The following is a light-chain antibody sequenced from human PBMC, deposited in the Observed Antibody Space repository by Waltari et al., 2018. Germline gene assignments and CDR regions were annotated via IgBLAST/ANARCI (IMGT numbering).Light chain of an antibody. CDR2: DVN. CDR1: SGDIGGSDF. CDR3: RSHSTNNIVL. V-gene: IGLV2-14*01. Sequence: QSGLTQPASASASPGESITISCTGTSGDIGGSDFFSWYQHHPGRAPKVLIFDVNHRPSGISDRFAGSKSGNTASLTISELQPEDDADYYCRSHSTNNIVLFGGGTKVTVL. J-gene: IGLJ2*01.